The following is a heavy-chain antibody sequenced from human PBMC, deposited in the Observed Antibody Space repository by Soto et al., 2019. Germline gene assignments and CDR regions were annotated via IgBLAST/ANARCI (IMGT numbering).Heavy chain of an antibody. V-gene: IGHV3-30-3*01. CDR3: ARDPPDGYKYYFDY. CDR1: GFTFSSYA. CDR2: ISYDGSNK. Sequence: GGSLRLSCAASGFTFSSYAMHWVRQAPGKGLEWVAVISYDGSNKYYADSVKGRFTISRDNSKNTLYLQMNSLRAGDTAVYYCARDPPDGYKYYFDYWGQGTLVTVSS. D-gene: IGHD5-12*01. J-gene: IGHJ4*02.